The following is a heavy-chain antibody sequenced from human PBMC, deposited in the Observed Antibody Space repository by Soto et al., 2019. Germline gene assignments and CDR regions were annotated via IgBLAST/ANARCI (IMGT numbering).Heavy chain of an antibody. J-gene: IGHJ4*02. CDR2: ISGDGRST. CDR1: GFTLSTGW. Sequence: EVQLVESGGGLVQPGGSLRISCAAPGFTLSTGWMHWVRQTPGKGLLWVSRISGDGRSTNYADSVGGRFTVSWDNARNTLYLQMSSLRVEDTAVYYCTSGAAFRGQGILVTVSS. CDR3: TSGAAF. D-gene: IGHD6-25*01. V-gene: IGHV3-74*02.